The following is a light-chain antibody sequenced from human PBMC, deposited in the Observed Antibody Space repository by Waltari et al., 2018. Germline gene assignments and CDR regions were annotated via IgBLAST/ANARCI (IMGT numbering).Light chain of an antibody. V-gene: IGKV1-16*01. CDR3: QQYYSHPPRT. Sequence: DIQMTQSPSSLAASVGDRVTITCRASQGISKFLAWFRQKPGKAPESLIYGASSLQSGVPSRFSGSGSGTDFTLTISSLQAEDVAVYYCQQYYSHPPRTFGQGTKVEI. J-gene: IGKJ1*01. CDR2: GAS. CDR1: QGISKF.